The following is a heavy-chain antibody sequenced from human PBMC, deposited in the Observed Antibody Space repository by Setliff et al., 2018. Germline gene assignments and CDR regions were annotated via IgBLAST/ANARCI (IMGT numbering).Heavy chain of an antibody. D-gene: IGHD4-17*01. CDR3: ARADHSVTTTFDY. CDR2: INTKTGDP. Sequence: ASVKVSCKACGYSLSNYVMNWVRQAPGQGLEWMGWINTKTGDPTYAQGYTGRFAFSLDTSDSATYLDISNLKAEDTATYYCARADHSVTTTFDYWGQGTLVTVSS. V-gene: IGHV7-4-1*02. J-gene: IGHJ4*01. CDR1: GYSLSNYV.